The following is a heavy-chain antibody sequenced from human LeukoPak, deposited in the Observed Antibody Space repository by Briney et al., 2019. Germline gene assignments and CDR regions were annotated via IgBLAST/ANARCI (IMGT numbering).Heavy chain of an antibody. J-gene: IGHJ4*02. D-gene: IGHD1-26*01. CDR1: GFTFNPYW. CDR2: INREGTST. CDR3: FCGGSYYPLSDY. V-gene: IGHV3-74*01. Sequence: GGSLRLSCATSGFTFNPYWMYWAREVPGKGLVWVSRINREGTSTSYADSVKGRFTISRDNAKNTLYLQMNSLRAEDTAVYYCFCGGSYYPLSDYWGQGTLVTVSS.